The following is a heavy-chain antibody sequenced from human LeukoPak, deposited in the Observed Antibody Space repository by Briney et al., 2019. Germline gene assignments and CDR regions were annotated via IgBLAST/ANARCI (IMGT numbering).Heavy chain of an antibody. CDR1: GGSISIYY. V-gene: IGHV4-4*07. Sequence: SETLSLTCTVSGGSISIYYWNWIRQPAGKGLEWIGRIYTSGSTNYNPSLKSRVTMSVDTSKNQFSLKLSSVTAADTAVYYCARERTTGYYYYYMDVWGKGTTVTVSS. D-gene: IGHD1-7*01. J-gene: IGHJ6*03. CDR3: ARERTTGYYYYYMDV. CDR2: IYTSGST.